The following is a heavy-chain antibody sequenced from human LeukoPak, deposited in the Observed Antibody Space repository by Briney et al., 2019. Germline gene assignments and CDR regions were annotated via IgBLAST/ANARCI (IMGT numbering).Heavy chain of an antibody. CDR2: INPNSGGT. Sequence: GASVKVSCKASGYTFTDYYMSWVRQAPGQGLEWMGWINPNSGGTNYAQKFQGRVTMTRDTSINTAYMELSSLRSDDTAVYYCARDGYCSSANCYGWFDSWGQGTLVTVSS. J-gene: IGHJ5*01. CDR1: GYTFTDYY. D-gene: IGHD2-2*01. V-gene: IGHV1-2*02. CDR3: ARDGYCSSANCYGWFDS.